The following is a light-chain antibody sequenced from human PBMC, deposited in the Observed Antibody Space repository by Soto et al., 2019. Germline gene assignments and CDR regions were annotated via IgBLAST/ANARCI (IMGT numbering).Light chain of an antibody. CDR3: QQYYTIPWT. V-gene: IGKV4-1*01. CDR2: WAS. CDR1: QSVLYSSNNKNY. J-gene: IGKJ1*01. Sequence: DIVMTQSPDSLAVSLGERATINCKSSQSVLYSSNNKNYLVWYQQKPGQPPKLLIYWASTRESGVPDRFSGSGSGTDFTLTISSLQAEDVAVYYCQQYYTIPWTFGQWTKVEIK.